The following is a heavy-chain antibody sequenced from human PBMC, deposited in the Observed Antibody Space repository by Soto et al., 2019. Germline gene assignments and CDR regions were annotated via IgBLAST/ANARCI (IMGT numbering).Heavy chain of an antibody. D-gene: IGHD4-17*01. CDR2: IIPIFGTA. CDR1: GGTFSSYA. J-gene: IGHJ4*02. CDR3: ARDGYGGNSGFDY. V-gene: IGHV1-69*05. Sequence: QVQLVQSGAEVKKPGSSVKVSCKASGGTFSSYAISWVRQAPGQGLEWMGGIIPIFGTANYTQKFQGRVTXTXDXXTSTAYMELSSLRSEDTAVYYCARDGYGGNSGFDYWGQGTLVTVSS.